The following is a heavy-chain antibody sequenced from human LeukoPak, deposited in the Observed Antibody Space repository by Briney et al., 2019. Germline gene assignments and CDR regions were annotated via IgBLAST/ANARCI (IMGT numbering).Heavy chain of an antibody. CDR1: GLTFSKSW. CDR3: AFSTNWAYWFDP. CDR2: IRGDGGLK. Sequence: PGGSLRLSWVASGLTFSKSWMSWLRQAPGKGLEWVANIRGDGGLKQYVDSVKGRFTIARDNAKNSLYLQMNSLRVEDTAVYYCAFSTNWAYWFDPWGQGTQVTVSS. V-gene: IGHV3-7*05. J-gene: IGHJ5*02. D-gene: IGHD3-3*02.